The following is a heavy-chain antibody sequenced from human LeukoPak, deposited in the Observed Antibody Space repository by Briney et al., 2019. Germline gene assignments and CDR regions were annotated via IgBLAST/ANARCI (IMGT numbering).Heavy chain of an antibody. CDR3: AREGYSGYGYYFDY. D-gene: IGHD5-12*01. V-gene: IGHV3-48*01. Sequence: GGSLRLSCAASGFTFSSYGMNWVRQAPGKGLEWISYISSNRNTIYYADSVKGRFTISRDNAKNSLYLQMNSLRAEDTAVYYCAREGYSGYGYYFDYWGQGTLVTVSS. CDR2: ISSNRNTI. J-gene: IGHJ4*02. CDR1: GFTFSSYG.